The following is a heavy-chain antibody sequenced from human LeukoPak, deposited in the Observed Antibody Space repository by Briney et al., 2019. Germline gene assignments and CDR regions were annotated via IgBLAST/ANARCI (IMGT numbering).Heavy chain of an antibody. CDR2: IRASGGST. V-gene: IGHV3-23*01. Sequence: GGSLRLSCAASGFTFSTHAMNWVRQAPGKGLEWVSAIRASGGSTYYADSVKGRFTISRDNSKNTLSLQMNSLRAEDTAIYYCAKSRGSSWSQFDCWGQGTLVTVSS. CDR1: GFTFSTHA. D-gene: IGHD6-13*01. J-gene: IGHJ4*02. CDR3: AKSRGSSWSQFDC.